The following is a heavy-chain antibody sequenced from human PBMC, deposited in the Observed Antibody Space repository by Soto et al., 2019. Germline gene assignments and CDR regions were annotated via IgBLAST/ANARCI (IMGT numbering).Heavy chain of an antibody. D-gene: IGHD3-3*01. CDR3: ATIRTDFWFDP. CDR1: GDTLTELS. Sequence: ASVKLSCKVSGDTLTELSMHCVRQAPGKGLEWVGGFDPEDGETIYAQKFQGRVTMTEDTSTDTAYMELSSLRSEDTAVYYCATIRTDFWFDPWGQGTLVTVS. CDR2: FDPEDGET. V-gene: IGHV1-24*01. J-gene: IGHJ5*02.